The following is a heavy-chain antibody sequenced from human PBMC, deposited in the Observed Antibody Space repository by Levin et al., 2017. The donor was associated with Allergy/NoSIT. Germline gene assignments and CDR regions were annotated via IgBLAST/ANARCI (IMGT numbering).Heavy chain of an antibody. Sequence: GESLKISCAVSGVTFSSYWMAWVRQAPGKGLEWVANIQPGGTEEYYLDSVKGRFTISRDNAKNSLYLQMNTLRVEDTAVYYCATSAAGLDHWGQGTLVTVSS. V-gene: IGHV3-7*01. CDR2: IQPGGTEE. J-gene: IGHJ4*02. CDR1: GVTFSSYW. D-gene: IGHD6-13*01. CDR3: ATSAAGLDH.